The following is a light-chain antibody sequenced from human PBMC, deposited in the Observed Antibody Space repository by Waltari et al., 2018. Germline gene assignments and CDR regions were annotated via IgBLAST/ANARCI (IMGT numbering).Light chain of an antibody. V-gene: IGKV1-5*03. J-gene: IGKJ1*01. CDR2: NAS. CDR1: QSIVTW. Sequence: DIQMTQSPSTLSASVGDRVTLTRRASQSIVTWLAWYQQKSGQAPTLLIYNASTIQGGVPARFSGSGSGTEFTLTISSLQSDDFAIYYCQQYKTYSWTFGQGTKVEI. CDR3: QQYKTYSWT.